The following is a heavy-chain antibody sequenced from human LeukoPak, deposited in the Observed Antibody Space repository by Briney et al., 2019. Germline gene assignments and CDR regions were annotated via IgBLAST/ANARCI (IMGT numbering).Heavy chain of an antibody. CDR3: ARPMSNYYDSSGYYYPFDY. V-gene: IGHV4-39*07. Sequence: SETLSLTCTVSGGSISSSSYYWGWIRQPPGKGPEWIGSIYYSGSTYYNPSLKSRVTISVDTSKNQFSLKLSSVTAADTAVYYCARPMSNYYDSSGYYYPFDYWGQGTLVTVSS. CDR1: GGSISSSSYY. D-gene: IGHD3-22*01. J-gene: IGHJ4*02. CDR2: IYYSGST.